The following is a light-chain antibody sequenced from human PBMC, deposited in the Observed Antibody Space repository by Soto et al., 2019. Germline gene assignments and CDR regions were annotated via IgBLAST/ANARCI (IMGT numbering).Light chain of an antibody. CDR2: AAS. V-gene: IGKV3-20*01. Sequence: EIVLTQSPGTLSLSPGERATFSCRASQSVSSGYLAWYQQKPGQAPRLLIYAASSRATGIPDRFSGSGSGTDFTLTIRRLEPEDFVVYFCQHYGSSPYTFGQGTKLEIK. J-gene: IGKJ2*01. CDR1: QSVSSGY. CDR3: QHYGSSPYT.